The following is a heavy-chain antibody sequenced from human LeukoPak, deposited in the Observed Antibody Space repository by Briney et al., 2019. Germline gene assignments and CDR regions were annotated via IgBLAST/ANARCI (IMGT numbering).Heavy chain of an antibody. CDR2: ISAYGNT. CDR1: GYTFTIYG. V-gene: IGHV1-18*01. J-gene: IGHJ4*02. Sequence: ASVKVSRKTSGYTFTIYGIGWVRQAPGQGLEWMGLISAYGNTNYAQNLQGRVTMTTDTSTSTAYMELRSLRSDDTAVYYCAREIIGYYFDYWGQGTLVTVSS. CDR3: AREIIGYYFDY. D-gene: IGHD6-25*01.